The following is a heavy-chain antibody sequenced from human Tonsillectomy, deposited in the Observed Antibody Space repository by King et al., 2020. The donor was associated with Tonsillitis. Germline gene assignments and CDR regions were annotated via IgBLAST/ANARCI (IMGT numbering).Heavy chain of an antibody. Sequence: VQLVQSGAEVKKPGSSVKVSCKASGGTFSSYAISWVRQAPGQGLEWMGRIIPILGIANYAQKFQGRVTITADKSTSTAYMELSSLRSEDTAVYYCASRSPVEVVVPAALKARLVATDYWGQGTLVTVSS. CDR2: IIPILGIA. J-gene: IGHJ4*02. CDR1: GGTFSSYA. D-gene: IGHD2-2*01. V-gene: IGHV1-69*04. CDR3: ASRSPVEVVVPAALKARLVATDY.